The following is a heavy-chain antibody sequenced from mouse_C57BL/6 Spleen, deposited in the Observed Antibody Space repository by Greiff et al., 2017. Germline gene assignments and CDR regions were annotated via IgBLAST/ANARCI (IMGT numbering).Heavy chain of an antibody. D-gene: IGHD2-5*01. Sequence: QVQLQQSGAELVKPGASVKLSCKASGYTFTSYWMHWVKQRPGQGLEWIGMIHPNSGSTNYNEKFKSKATLTVDKSSSTAYMQLSSLTSEDSAVYYCAREGSYSNYVGYYFDYWGQGTTLTVSS. CDR1: GYTFTSYW. J-gene: IGHJ2*01. CDR3: AREGSYSNYVGYYFDY. V-gene: IGHV1-64*01. CDR2: IHPNSGST.